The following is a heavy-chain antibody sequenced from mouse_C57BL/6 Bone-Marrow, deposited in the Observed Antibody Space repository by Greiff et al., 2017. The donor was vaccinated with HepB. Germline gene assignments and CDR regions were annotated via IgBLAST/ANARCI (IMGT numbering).Heavy chain of an antibody. V-gene: IGHV1-61*01. CDR1: GYTFTSYW. Sequence: QVQLKESGAELVRPGSSVKLSCKASGYTFTSYWMDWVKQRPGQGLEWIGNIYPSDSETHYNQKFKDKATLTVDKSSSTAYMQLSSLTSEDSAVYYCARDDRTWFAYWGQGTLVTVSA. D-gene: IGHD2-12*01. CDR3: ARDDRTWFAY. J-gene: IGHJ3*01. CDR2: IYPSDSET.